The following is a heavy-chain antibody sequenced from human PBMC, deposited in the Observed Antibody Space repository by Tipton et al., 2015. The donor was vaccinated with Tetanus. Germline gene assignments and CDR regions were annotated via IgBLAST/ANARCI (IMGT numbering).Heavy chain of an antibody. CDR1: GGSVSSGSYY. V-gene: IGHV4-61*01. CDR3: ARANYDFPKKGPFDS. J-gene: IGHJ4*02. D-gene: IGHD3-3*01. CDR2: ILYGGST. Sequence: TLSLTCTVSGGSVSSGSYYWAWIRQPPGKGLEYIGYILYGGSTHYSPSLKSRVTVSADPSKNQFSLKLTSVTAADTAVYYCARANYDFPKKGPFDSWGQGTLFIVSS.